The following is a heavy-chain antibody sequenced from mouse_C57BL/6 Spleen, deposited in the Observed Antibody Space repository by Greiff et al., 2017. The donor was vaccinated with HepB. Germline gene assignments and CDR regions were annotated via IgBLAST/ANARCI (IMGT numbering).Heavy chain of an antibody. V-gene: IGHV1-7*01. CDR3: ARSDYGSSYDYAMDY. CDR1: GYTFTSYW. Sequence: VQLQQSGAELAKPGASVKLSCKASGYTFTSYWMHWVKQRPGQGLEWIGYINPSSGYTKYNQKFKDKAKLTADKSSSTAYMQLISLTYEDSAVYYCARSDYGSSYDYAMDYWGQGTSVTVSS. CDR2: INPSSGYT. D-gene: IGHD1-1*01. J-gene: IGHJ4*01.